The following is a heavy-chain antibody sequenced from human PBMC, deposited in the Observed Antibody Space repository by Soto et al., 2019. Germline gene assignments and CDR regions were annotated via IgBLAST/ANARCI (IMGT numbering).Heavy chain of an antibody. CDR2: ISSSSSYI. CDR3: ARDGLGYAFDI. V-gene: IGHV3-21*01. Sequence: GGSLRLSCAASGFTFSSYSMNWVRQAPGKGLEWVSSISSSSSYIYYADSVKGRFTISRDNAKNSLYLQMNSLRAEDTAVYYCARDGLGYAFDIWGQGTMVTVSS. CDR1: GFTFSSYS. J-gene: IGHJ3*02. D-gene: IGHD6-19*01.